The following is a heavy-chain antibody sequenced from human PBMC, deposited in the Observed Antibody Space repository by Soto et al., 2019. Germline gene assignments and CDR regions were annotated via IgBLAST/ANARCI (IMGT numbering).Heavy chain of an antibody. J-gene: IGHJ4*02. CDR1: GYTFTSYG. CDR2: ISAYNGNT. D-gene: IGHD5-12*01. CDR3: ASGPTRGYDWSCAY. Sequence: ASVKVSCKASGYTFTSYGISWVRQAPGQGLEWMGWISAYNGNTNYAQKLQGRVTMTTDTSTSTAYMELRSLRSDDTAVYYCASGPTRGYDWSCAYWGQGTLVTVSS. V-gene: IGHV1-18*01.